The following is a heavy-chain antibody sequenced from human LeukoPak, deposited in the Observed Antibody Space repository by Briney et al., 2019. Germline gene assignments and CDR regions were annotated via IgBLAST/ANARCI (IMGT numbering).Heavy chain of an antibody. J-gene: IGHJ4*02. CDR1: GFSFSTSW. CDR2: IHKDGRVM. V-gene: IGHV3-7*03. Sequence: PGGSLRLSCAASGFSFSTSWVAWVRQAPGKGLEWVGNIHKDGRVMFYAASVKGRFTISRDNAKNSLYLDMNSLRDEDTAIYYCASSHDSSGNDWGQGTLVTVTS. CDR3: ASSHDSSGND. D-gene: IGHD3-22*01.